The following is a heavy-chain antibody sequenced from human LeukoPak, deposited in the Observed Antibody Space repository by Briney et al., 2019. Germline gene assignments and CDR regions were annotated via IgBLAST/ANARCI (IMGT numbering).Heavy chain of an antibody. CDR1: GFTFSSYA. Sequence: PGGSLRLSCAASGFTFSSYAMSWVRQAPGKGLEWVSAISGSGGSTYYADSVKGRFTISRDNSKNTLYLQMNSLRAEDTAVYYCARAFKAVAGPESYYYYYYMDVWGKGTTVTVSS. J-gene: IGHJ6*03. V-gene: IGHV3-23*01. CDR2: ISGSGGST. D-gene: IGHD6-19*01. CDR3: ARAFKAVAGPESYYYYYYMDV.